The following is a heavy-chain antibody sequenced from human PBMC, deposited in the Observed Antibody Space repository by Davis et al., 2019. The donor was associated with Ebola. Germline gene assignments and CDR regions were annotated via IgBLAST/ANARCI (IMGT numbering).Heavy chain of an antibody. D-gene: IGHD5-18*01. V-gene: IGHV3-23*01. CDR2: ISGSGGST. CDR3: ARDLGYSYGYGFDH. Sequence: GESLKISCAASGFTFSSYAMSWVRQAPGKGLEWVSAISGSGGSTYYADSVKGRFTISRDNAKNSLYLQMNSLRAEDTAVYYCARDLGYSYGYGFDHWGQGTLVTVSS. CDR1: GFTFSSYA. J-gene: IGHJ4*02.